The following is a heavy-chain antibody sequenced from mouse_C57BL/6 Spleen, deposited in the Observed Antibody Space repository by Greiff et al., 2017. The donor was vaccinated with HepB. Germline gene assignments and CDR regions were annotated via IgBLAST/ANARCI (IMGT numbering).Heavy chain of an antibody. CDR1: GFTFSSYA. CDR3: TRTPSWKYYFDY. J-gene: IGHJ2*01. Sequence: EVMLVESGEGLVKPGGSLKLSCAASGFTFSSYAMSWVRQTPEKRLEWVAYISSGGDYIYYADTVKGRFTISRDNARNTLYLQMSSLKSEDTAMYYCTRTPSWKYYFDYWGQGTTLTVSS. CDR2: ISSGGDYI. V-gene: IGHV5-9-1*02.